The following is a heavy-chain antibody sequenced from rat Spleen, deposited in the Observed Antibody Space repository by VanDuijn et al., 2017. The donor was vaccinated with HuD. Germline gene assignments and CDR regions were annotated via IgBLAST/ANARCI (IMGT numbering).Heavy chain of an antibody. CDR2: ITNTGGST. CDR3: ARHRYYYSSYIYDVMDA. D-gene: IGHD1-2*01. Sequence: EVQLVESGGGLVQPGRSMKLSCAASGFTFSNYYMAWVRQAPTKGLEWVASITNTGGSTYYPDSVKGRFTISRDNAKSTLYLQMNSLRSEDTATYYCARHRYYYSSYIYDVMDAWGQGASVTVSS. CDR1: GFTFSNYY. V-gene: IGHV5-25*01. J-gene: IGHJ4*01.